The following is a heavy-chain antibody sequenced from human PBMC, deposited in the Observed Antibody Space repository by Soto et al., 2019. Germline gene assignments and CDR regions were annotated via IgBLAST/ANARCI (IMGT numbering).Heavy chain of an antibody. CDR1: GGSISSYY. CDR2: IYYSGST. CDR3: ASVDSRNWFDP. D-gene: IGHD3-9*01. Sequence: QVQLQESGPGLVKPSETLSLTCTVSGGSISSYYWSWIRQPPGKGLEWIGYIYYSGSTNYNPSLKSRVTTSVDTSKNQFSLKLSSVTAADTAVYYCASVDSRNWFDPWGQGTLVTVSS. J-gene: IGHJ5*02. V-gene: IGHV4-59*01.